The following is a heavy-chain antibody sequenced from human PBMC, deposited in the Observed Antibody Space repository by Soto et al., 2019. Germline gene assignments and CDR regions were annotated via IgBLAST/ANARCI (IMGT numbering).Heavy chain of an antibody. Sequence: QVQLVEAGGGVVQPGRSLRLSCAASGFTFISYAMHWVRQAPGKGLEWVAVISFDGSTEYYADSVKGRFTISRDNSKNTVYLQMNSLRSEDNAVYYCARSRHGSGSYTHFYYGLDVWGQGTTVTVSS. CDR2: ISFDGSTE. V-gene: IGHV3-30-3*01. CDR1: GFTFISYA. CDR3: ARSRHGSGSYTHFYYGLDV. D-gene: IGHD3-10*01. J-gene: IGHJ6*02.